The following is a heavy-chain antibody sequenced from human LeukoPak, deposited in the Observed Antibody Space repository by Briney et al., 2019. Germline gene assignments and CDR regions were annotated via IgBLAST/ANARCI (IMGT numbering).Heavy chain of an antibody. Sequence: GGSLRLSCAASGFSFSSYAIDWVRQAPGKGLEWVSSINGNGGRAKYADFVTGRFTISRDSSQNTVYLQMNSLRAEDTAVYYCAKGGDYYGSGSPGFNSWGKETLVTVSS. CDR2: INGNGGRA. D-gene: IGHD3-10*01. CDR3: AKGGDYYGSGSPGFNS. CDR1: GFSFSSYA. V-gene: IGHV3-23*01. J-gene: IGHJ5*01.